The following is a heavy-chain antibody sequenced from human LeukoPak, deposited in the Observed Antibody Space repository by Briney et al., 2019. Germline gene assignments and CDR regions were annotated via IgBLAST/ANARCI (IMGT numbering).Heavy chain of an antibody. J-gene: IGHJ3*02. CDR1: SASMSGYY. D-gene: IGHD2-21*01. Sequence: SDTLSLTCTVSSASMSGYYWSWIRQPAGKGLEWIGRIYTSGSTNYNPSLKSRVTMSVDTSKKQFSLKVTSVTAADTAVYYCASCLIASDAFDIWGQGTMVTVSS. CDR2: IYTSGST. CDR3: ASCLIASDAFDI. V-gene: IGHV4-4*07.